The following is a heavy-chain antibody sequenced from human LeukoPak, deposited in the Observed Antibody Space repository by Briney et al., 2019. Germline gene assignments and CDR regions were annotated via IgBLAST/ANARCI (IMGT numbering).Heavy chain of an antibody. CDR3: AREGTAADGMGFDY. V-gene: IGHV4-31*03. CDR2: IYYSGST. CDR1: GGSISSGGYY. D-gene: IGHD6-13*01. J-gene: IGHJ4*02. Sequence: SQTLSLTCTVSGGSISSGGYYWSWIRQHPGKGLEWIGYIYYSGSTYYNPSLKSRVTISGDTSKNQFSLKLRSVTAADTAVYYCAREGTAADGMGFDYWGQGTLVPVSS.